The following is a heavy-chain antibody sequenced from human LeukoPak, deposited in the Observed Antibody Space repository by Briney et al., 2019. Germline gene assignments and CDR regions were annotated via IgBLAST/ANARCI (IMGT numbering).Heavy chain of an antibody. J-gene: IGHJ4*02. D-gene: IGHD1-14*01. CDR1: GGSISSYY. CDR3: ARGLTQYYFHY. CDR2: IYTSGTN. Sequence: SETLSLTCTVSGGSISSYYWSWIRQPSGKGLEWIGYIYTSGTNNYTPSLKSRVTISVDTSKNQFSLKLSSVTAAGTAVYYCARGLTQYYFHYWGQGTLVTVSS. V-gene: IGHV4-4*09.